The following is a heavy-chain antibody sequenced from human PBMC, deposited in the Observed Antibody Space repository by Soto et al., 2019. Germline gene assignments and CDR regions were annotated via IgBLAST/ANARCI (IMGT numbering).Heavy chain of an antibody. D-gene: IGHD4-4*01. CDR3: ARQGTVTTYYYYGMDV. V-gene: IGHV5-51*01. CDR1: GYSFTSYW. CDR2: IYPGDSDT. Sequence: PGESLKLSCKGSGYSFTSYWIGWVRQMPGKGLEWMGIIYPGDSDTRYSPSFQGQVTISADKSISTAYLQWSSLKASDTAMYYCARQGTVTTYYYYGMDVWGQGTTVTVSS. J-gene: IGHJ6*02.